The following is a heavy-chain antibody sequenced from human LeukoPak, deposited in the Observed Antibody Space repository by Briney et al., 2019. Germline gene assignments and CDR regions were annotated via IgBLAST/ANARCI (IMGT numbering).Heavy chain of an antibody. CDR1: GFTFSSYG. CDR3: ARDHSFYFDY. Sequence: HPGGSLRLSCAASGFTFSSYGMHWVRQAPGKGLEWVAVIWYDGSNQYYAESVKGRFTISRDISKNTLYLQMNSLRAEDTAMYYCARDHSFYFDYWGQGTLVTVSS. CDR2: IWYDGSNQ. D-gene: IGHD3-16*02. J-gene: IGHJ4*02. V-gene: IGHV3-33*01.